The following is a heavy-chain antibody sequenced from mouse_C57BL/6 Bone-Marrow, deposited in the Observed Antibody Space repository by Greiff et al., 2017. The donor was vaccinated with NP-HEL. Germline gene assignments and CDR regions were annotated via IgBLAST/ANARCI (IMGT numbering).Heavy chain of an antibody. V-gene: IGHV14-3*01. CDR1: GFNFKNTY. CDR2: IDPANGNT. Sequence: VQLQQSVAELVRPGASVKLSCTASGFNFKNTYMHWVKQRPGQGLEWIGRIDPANGNTKYAPKFQGKATITADTSSNTAYLQLSSLTSEDTAIYYCARNYDYGYFDYWGQGTTLTVSS. J-gene: IGHJ2*01. D-gene: IGHD2-4*01. CDR3: ARNYDYGYFDY.